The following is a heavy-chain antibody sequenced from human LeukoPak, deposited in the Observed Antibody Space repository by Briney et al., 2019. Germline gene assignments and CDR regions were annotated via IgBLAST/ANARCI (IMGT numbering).Heavy chain of an antibody. Sequence: GGSLRLSCAVSGFTFSDHYMDWVRQAPGKGLEWVGRTRNKANSYTTEYAASVKGRFTISRDDSKNSLYLQMNSLKTEDTAVYYCASSGYSYGFGFDPWGQGTLVTVSS. CDR3: ASSGYSYGFGFDP. J-gene: IGHJ5*02. CDR2: TRNKANSYTT. D-gene: IGHD5-18*01. V-gene: IGHV3-72*01. CDR1: GFTFSDHY.